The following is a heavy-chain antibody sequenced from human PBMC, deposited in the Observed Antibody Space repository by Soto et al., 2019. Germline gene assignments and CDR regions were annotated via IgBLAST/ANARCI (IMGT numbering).Heavy chain of an antibody. V-gene: IGHV3-53*01. CDR3: AISGAGYYIV. CDR2: IYSADHT. Sequence: EVQLVESGGCLIQPGGSLRLSCAASGFTVSSNYMSWVRQAPGKGLQWVSVIYSADHTYYADSVKGRFTISRDKSKNTLYLQMNSLRAEDTAVYYCAISGAGYYIVWGQGTLVTVSS. J-gene: IGHJ4*02. CDR1: GFTVSSNY. D-gene: IGHD2-8*01.